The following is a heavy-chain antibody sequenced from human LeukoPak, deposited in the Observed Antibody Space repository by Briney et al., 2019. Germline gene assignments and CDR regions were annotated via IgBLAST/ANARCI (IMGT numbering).Heavy chain of an antibody. CDR1: GYSISSGYY. Sequence: PSETLSLTCTVSGYSISSGYYWGWIRQPPGKGLEWIGSIYHSGSTYYNPSLKSRVTISVDTSKNQFSLKLSSVTAADTAVYYCARDRPTGYPPADIWGQGTMVTVSS. D-gene: IGHD3-9*01. CDR2: IYHSGST. V-gene: IGHV4-38-2*02. J-gene: IGHJ3*02. CDR3: ARDRPTGYPPADI.